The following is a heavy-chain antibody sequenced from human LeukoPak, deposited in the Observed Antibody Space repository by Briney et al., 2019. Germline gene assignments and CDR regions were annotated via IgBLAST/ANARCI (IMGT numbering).Heavy chain of an antibody. V-gene: IGHV3-23*01. J-gene: IGHJ4*02. CDR3: TAATNIGYCSSTSCYQSY. CDR1: GFTFTSYA. D-gene: IGHD2-2*01. CDR2: ISGSGGST. Sequence: GGSLGLSCAASGFTFTSYAMSWVRQAPGKGLEWVSAISGSGGSTYYADSVKGRFTISRDNSKNTLYLQMNSLRAEDTAVYYSTAATNIGYCSSTSCYQSYWGQGTLVTVSS.